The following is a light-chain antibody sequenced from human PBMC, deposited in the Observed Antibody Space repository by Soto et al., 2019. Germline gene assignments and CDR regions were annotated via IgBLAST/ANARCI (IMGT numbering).Light chain of an antibody. Sequence: DIQMTQSPSTLSASVGDRGTITCRASQYIHNYLAWYQQKPGEAPKLLIYEAANLESGVPSRFSGSGTGTEFTLTISSLQPDDFATYYCQQSNNYPWTFGQGTRVEI. J-gene: IGKJ1*01. CDR3: QQSNNYPWT. CDR2: EAA. V-gene: IGKV1-5*03. CDR1: QYIHNY.